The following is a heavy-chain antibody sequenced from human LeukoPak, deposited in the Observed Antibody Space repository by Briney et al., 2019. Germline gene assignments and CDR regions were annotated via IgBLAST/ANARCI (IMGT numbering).Heavy chain of an antibody. CDR3: AKLRSHPKTGAFDAFGI. CDR1: GDSISSSDYY. D-gene: IGHD1-1*01. V-gene: IGHV4-39*01. CDR2: IYFSGTT. Sequence: SETLSLTCTVSGDSISSSDYYWGWIRQPPGKGLEWIGSIYFSGTTYYNPSLKSRVTISVDTSKNQFSLKLSSVTAADTAVYYCAKLRSHPKTGAFDAFGIWGQGTMVTVSS. J-gene: IGHJ3*02.